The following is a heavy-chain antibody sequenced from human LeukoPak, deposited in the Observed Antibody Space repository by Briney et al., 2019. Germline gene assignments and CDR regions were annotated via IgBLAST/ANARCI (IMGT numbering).Heavy chain of an antibody. CDR2: IYSGGST. V-gene: IGHV3-53*01. Sequence: PGGSLRLSCAASGFTVSSNYMSWVRQAPGKGLEWVSVIYSGGSTYYADSVKGRFTISRDNSKNTLYLQMNSLRAEDAAVYYCAKDLGVHRPPYYYYYGMDVWGQGTTVTVSS. D-gene: IGHD3-16*01. CDR1: GFTVSSNY. CDR3: AKDLGVHRPPYYYYYGMDV. J-gene: IGHJ6*02.